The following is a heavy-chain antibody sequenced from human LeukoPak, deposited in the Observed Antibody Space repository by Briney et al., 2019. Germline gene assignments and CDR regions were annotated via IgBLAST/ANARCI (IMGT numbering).Heavy chain of an antibody. CDR3: VRDLRIEDV. D-gene: IGHD2-21*01. V-gene: IGHV3-30*03. CDR1: GFTFSSYG. J-gene: IGHJ6*02. Sequence: GGSLRLSCAASGFTFSSYGMHWVRQAPGKGLEWVAVISYDGSNKYYADSVKGRFTISRDNSKNTLYLQMNSLRAEDTAVYYCVRDLRIEDVWGLGTTVTVSS. CDR2: ISYDGSNK.